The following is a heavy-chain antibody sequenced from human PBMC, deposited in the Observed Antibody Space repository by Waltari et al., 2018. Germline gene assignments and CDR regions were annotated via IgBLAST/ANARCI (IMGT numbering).Heavy chain of an antibody. CDR1: GHRITGYY. D-gene: IGHD3-10*01. V-gene: IGHV1-2*02. J-gene: IGHJ4*02. CDR2: IDPKSGGT. CDR3: ARAYGFAAGF. Sequence: QVQLVQSGSEVRKPGASVKVSGKPAGHRITGYYIYWVRQAPGQGLEWMGWIDPKSGGTNYALRFQGRVSMTRDTSTNTAYMEVSGLRSDDTAIYYCARAYGFAAGFWGQGTLVTVSS.